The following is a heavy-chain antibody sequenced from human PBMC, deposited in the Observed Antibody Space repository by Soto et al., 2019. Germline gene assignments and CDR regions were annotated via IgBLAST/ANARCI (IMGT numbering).Heavy chain of an antibody. V-gene: IGHV4-59*01. CDR2: VYDTGST. J-gene: IGHJ4*02. CDR3: ARYYCSSTTCYFFDY. CDR1: GGSISSYY. D-gene: IGHD2-2*01. Sequence: QVQLQESGPGLVKPSETLSLTCTVSGGSISSYYWSWIRQPPGKGLEWIGYVYDTGSTNYNPSLKSRVTISVDTFKNQFSLRLTSVTAADTAVYFCARYYCSSTTCYFFDYWGQGTLVTVSS.